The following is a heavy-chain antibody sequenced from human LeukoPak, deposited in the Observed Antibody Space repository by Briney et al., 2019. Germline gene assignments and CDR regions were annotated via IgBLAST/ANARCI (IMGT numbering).Heavy chain of an antibody. CDR1: GGSVSSGSYY. Sequence: SETLSLTCIVSGGSVSSGSYYWSWIRQAAGKGLEWIGRIYTAGGTSYNSSLQSRVSMSINTSTNQFSLNLISVTAADTAVYYCARTSYLNTEYAFDIWGQGTMVTVSS. CDR3: ARTSYLNTEYAFDI. CDR2: IYTAGGT. D-gene: IGHD2/OR15-2a*01. V-gene: IGHV4-61*02. J-gene: IGHJ3*02.